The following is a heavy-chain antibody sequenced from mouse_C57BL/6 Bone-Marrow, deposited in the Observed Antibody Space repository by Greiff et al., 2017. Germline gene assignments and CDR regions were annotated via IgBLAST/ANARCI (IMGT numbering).Heavy chain of an antibody. V-gene: IGHV1-47*01. Sequence: VQLQQSGAELVKPGASVKMSCKASGYTFTTYPIEWMKQNHGQSLEWIGNFHPYNDDTKYNEKFKGKATLTVEKSSSTVYLVLSRLTSDDSAVDYCARGGDYGGYYFDYWGQGTTLTVSS. CDR1: GYTFTTYP. J-gene: IGHJ2*01. CDR3: ARGGDYGGYYFDY. D-gene: IGHD2-4*01. CDR2: FHPYNDDT.